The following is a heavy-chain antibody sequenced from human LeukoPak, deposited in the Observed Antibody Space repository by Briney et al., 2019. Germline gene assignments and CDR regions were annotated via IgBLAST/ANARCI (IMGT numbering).Heavy chain of an antibody. CDR3: AKSGGYCTDGICYHFDY. J-gene: IGHJ4*02. CDR1: GFAFNTFG. V-gene: IGHV3-30*18. Sequence: PGRSLRLSCAASGFAFNTFGIHWVRQAPGKGLEWVAVISSDGNKEYYGDSVKGRFTISRDNSKNILYLQMNSLRAEDSAVYYCAKSGGYCTDGICYHFDYWGQGTLVTVSS. CDR2: ISSDGNKE. D-gene: IGHD2-8*01.